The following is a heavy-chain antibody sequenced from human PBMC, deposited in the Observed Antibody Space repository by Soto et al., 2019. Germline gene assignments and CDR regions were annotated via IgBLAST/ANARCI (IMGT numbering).Heavy chain of an antibody. CDR2: IYKGGGT. CDR3: ASTRDSGTSYYFDY. Sequence: EVQLAESGGGLIQPGGSLRLSCAASGFTVNSHYMSWVRQGPGKGLEWVSVIYKGGGTFYADSVKGRFTISRDNSKNTVFLQMNSRRAEETAVYYCASTRDSGTSYYFDYWGQGTLVTVSS. J-gene: IGHJ4*02. D-gene: IGHD1-26*01. CDR1: GFTVNSHY. V-gene: IGHV3-53*01.